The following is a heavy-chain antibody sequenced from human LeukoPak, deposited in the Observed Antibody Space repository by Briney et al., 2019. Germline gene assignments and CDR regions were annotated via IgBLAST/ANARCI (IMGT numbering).Heavy chain of an antibody. CDR3: ATVRGLYSGYDYYFDY. D-gene: IGHD5-12*01. J-gene: IGHJ4*02. CDR2: INPNSGGT. CDR1: GYTFTGHY. V-gene: IGHV1-2*02. Sequence: ASVKVSCKASGYTFTGHYMHWVRQAPGQGLEWMGWINPNSGGTNYAQKFQGRVTMTRDTSISTAYMELSSLRSEDTAVYYCATVRGLYSGYDYYFDYWGQGTLVTVS.